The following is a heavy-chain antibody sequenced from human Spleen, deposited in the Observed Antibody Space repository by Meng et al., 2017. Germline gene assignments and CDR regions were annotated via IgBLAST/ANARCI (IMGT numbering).Heavy chain of an antibody. Sequence: GSLRLSCVVSGGSFSDYYWSWIRQPPGKGLEWIGEINHSGSTNYNPSLESRATISVDTSQNNLSLKLSSVTAADSAVYYCARVRYSGSHPQVLDYWGQGTLVTVSS. CDR3: ARVRYSGSHPQVLDY. CDR2: INHSGST. V-gene: IGHV4-34*01. D-gene: IGHD1-26*01. CDR1: GGSFSDYY. J-gene: IGHJ4*02.